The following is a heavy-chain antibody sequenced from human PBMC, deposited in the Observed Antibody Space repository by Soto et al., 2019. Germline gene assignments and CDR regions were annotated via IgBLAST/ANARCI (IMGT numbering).Heavy chain of an antibody. CDR2: IWYDGSNE. D-gene: IGHD2-2*01. CDR3: ARYNFGSGASRTLLDY. V-gene: IGHV3-33*01. Sequence: QVHLVESGGGVVQPGSSLRLSCEASGFTFSDFGMHWVRQAPGRGLGWVALIWYDGSNECYADSVKGRFTISRDNSKNTLYLQMNSLRDEDTAVYYCARYNFGSGASRTLLDYWGQGTLVTVSS. CDR1: GFTFSDFG. J-gene: IGHJ4*02.